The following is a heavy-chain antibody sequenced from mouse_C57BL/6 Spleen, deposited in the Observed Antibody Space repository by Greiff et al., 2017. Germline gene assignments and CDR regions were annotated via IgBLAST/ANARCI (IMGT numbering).Heavy chain of an antibody. Sequence: VQLQQSGAELVRPGASVKLSCTASGFNIKDYYMHWVKQRPEQGLEWIGRIDPEDGDTEYAPKFQGKAPMTADTSSNTAYLQLSSLTSEDTAVYYCTTSHYYGSPAYWGQGTLVTVSA. CDR3: TTSHYYGSPAY. D-gene: IGHD1-1*01. J-gene: IGHJ3*01. V-gene: IGHV14-1*01. CDR1: GFNIKDYY. CDR2: IDPEDGDT.